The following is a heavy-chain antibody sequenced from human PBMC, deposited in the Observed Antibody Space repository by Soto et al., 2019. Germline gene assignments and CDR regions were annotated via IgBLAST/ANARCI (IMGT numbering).Heavy chain of an antibody. D-gene: IGHD3-22*01. J-gene: IGHJ3*02. V-gene: IGHV1-69*12. CDR1: GGTFSSYA. CDR2: IIPIFGTA. CDR3: ARDDPPYDTHGAFDI. Sequence: QVQLVQSGAEVKKPGSSVKVSCKASGGTFSSYAISWVRQAPGQGLEWMGGIIPIFGTANYAQKFQGRVTITEDETTSTAYMELSSLSSEDTAVYYCARDDPPYDTHGAFDIWGQGTMVTVSS.